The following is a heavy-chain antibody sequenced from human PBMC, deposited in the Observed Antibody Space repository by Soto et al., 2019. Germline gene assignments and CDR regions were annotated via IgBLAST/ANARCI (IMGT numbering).Heavy chain of an antibody. J-gene: IGHJ4*02. CDR2: IYYTGNN. CDR1: GYSISSGSY. V-gene: IGHV4-30-4*01. D-gene: IGHD3-22*01. Sequence: SETLSLTCTVSGYSISSGSYWTWIRQPPGKGLEWVGYIYYTGNNFYNPALKSRVAMSVDPSTNQFSLKLASVTDADTAVYFCAREPKQNYDSSPWNGGFDSWGPGTLVTVSS. CDR3: AREPKQNYDSSPWNGGFDS.